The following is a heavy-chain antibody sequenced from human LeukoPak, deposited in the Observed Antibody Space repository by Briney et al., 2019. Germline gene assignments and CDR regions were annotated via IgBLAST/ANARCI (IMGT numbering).Heavy chain of an antibody. D-gene: IGHD3-22*01. V-gene: IGHV1-46*01. CDR3: ARGEGIAAAQYYDSSGYLLGVDY. J-gene: IGHJ4*02. CDR1: GYTFTSYY. Sequence: GESLKISCKGSGYTFTSYYMHWVRQAPGQGLEWMGIINPSGGSTSYAQKFQGRVTMTRDTSTSTVYMELSSLRSEDTAVYYCARGEGIAAAQYYDSSGYLLGVDYWGQGTLVTVSS. CDR2: INPSGGST.